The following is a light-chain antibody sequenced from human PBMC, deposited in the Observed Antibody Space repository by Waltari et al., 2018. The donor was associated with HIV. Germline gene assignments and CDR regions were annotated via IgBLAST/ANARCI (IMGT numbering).Light chain of an antibody. Sequence: SDVLTQPPSVSVAPGQTARIPCGGNSIGSKSVHWYQQRPGQAPVLVVYDNGGRPSGIPERFSGSKSGNTATLTISRVEAGDEADFYCQVWDSSSDHPRVVFGGGTKVTLL. V-gene: IGLV3-21*02. CDR1: SIGSKS. J-gene: IGLJ2*01. CDR2: DNG. CDR3: QVWDSSSDHPRVV.